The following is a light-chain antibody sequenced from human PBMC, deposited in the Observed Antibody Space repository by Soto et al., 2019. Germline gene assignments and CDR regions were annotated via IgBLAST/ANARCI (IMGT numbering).Light chain of an antibody. CDR1: SSDVGGYNY. J-gene: IGLJ2*01. Sequence: QSALTQPASVSGSPGQSITISCTGTSSDVGGYNYVSWYQQHPGKAPKLMPSEVSNRPSGVSNRFSGSKSGNTASLTISGLQAEDEADYYCSSYTSSSTVVFGGGTKLTVL. CDR3: SSYTSSSTVV. V-gene: IGLV2-14*01. CDR2: EVS.